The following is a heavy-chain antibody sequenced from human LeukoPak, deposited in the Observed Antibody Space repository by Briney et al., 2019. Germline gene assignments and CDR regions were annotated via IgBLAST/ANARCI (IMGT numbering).Heavy chain of an antibody. CDR1: GFTFSDYY. CDR2: IGYSATTV. CDR3: ARTLAVADH. Sequence: GSLRLSCAASGFTFSDYYMTWIRQAPGKGLEWISYIGYSATTVYYADSVRGRFTISRDDAKNSLFLQMDSLRAEDTAVYYCARTLAVADHWGQGTLVTVSS. D-gene: IGHD6-19*01. J-gene: IGHJ4*02. V-gene: IGHV3-11*01.